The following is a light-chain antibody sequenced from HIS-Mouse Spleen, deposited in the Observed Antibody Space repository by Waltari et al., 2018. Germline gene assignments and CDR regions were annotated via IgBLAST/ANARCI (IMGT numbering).Light chain of an antibody. V-gene: IGLV6-57*04. CDR2: EDN. CDR1: SGSIASNY. Sequence: NFMLTQPHSVSESPGKTVTISCTRSSGSIASNYVQWYQPRPGSAPTTVIYEDNQRPPGVPDRFSGSIDSSSNSASLTISGLKTEDEADYYCQSYDSSNLVFGGGTKLTVL. J-gene: IGLJ3*02. CDR3: QSYDSSNLV.